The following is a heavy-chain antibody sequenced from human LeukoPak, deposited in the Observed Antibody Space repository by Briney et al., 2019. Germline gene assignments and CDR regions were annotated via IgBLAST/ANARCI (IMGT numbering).Heavy chain of an antibody. Sequence: PSETLSLTCTVSGASISSYYWSWIRQSPGRGLEWIGCMYYGGSTKYNPSLKSRVTISVDTSKNQLSLKLSSVTAADTAVYYCARHGVGRGGDFDYWGQGTLVTVSS. CDR2: MYYGGST. J-gene: IGHJ4*02. V-gene: IGHV4-59*08. D-gene: IGHD3-10*01. CDR3: ARHGVGRGGDFDY. CDR1: GASISSYY.